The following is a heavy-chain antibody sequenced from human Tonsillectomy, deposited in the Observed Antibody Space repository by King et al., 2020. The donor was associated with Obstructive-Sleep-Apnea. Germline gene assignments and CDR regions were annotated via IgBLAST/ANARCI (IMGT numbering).Heavy chain of an antibody. CDR3: ARSSTHYDSPLPFDY. CDR2: ISAYNGDT. V-gene: IGHV1-18*04. CDR1: GYTLSSYG. D-gene: IGHD3-3*01. J-gene: IGHJ4*02. Sequence: QLVQSGAEVRKPGASVKVSCKASGYTLSSYGISWVRQAPGQGLEWIGWISAYNGDTNFAQNLRGRVTMTTDTSTSTAYMELRSLRSDDTAVYYCARSSTHYDSPLPFDYWGQGTLVTVSS.